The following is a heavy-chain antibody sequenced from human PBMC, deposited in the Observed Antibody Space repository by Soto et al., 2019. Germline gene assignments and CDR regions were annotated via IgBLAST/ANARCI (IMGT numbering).Heavy chain of an antibody. J-gene: IGHJ4*02. CDR2: IKRDGSET. Sequence: GGSLRLSCVGSGFTFGSFWMTWVRQAPGKGLEWVSTIKRDGSETHYADSVKGRFTISRDNSKNTLYLQMNSLRAEDTAVYYCAKTLYYYDTSGYQWGQGTLVTVSS. CDR1: GFTFGSFW. V-gene: IGHV3-7*03. D-gene: IGHD3-22*01. CDR3: AKTLYYYDTSGYQ.